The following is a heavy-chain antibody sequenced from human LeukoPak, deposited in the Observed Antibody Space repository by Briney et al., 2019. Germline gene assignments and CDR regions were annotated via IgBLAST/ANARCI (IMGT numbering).Heavy chain of an antibody. CDR3: ARAVFGSGWYGAFDI. CDR2: FDPEDGET. CDR1: GYTLTELS. J-gene: IGHJ3*02. D-gene: IGHD6-19*01. Sequence: ASVKVSCKVSGYTLTELSMHWVRQAPGKGLEWMGGFDPEDGETIYAQKFQGRVTMTEDTSTDTAYMELSRLRSDDTAVYYCARAVFGSGWYGAFDIWGQGTMVTVSS. V-gene: IGHV1-24*01.